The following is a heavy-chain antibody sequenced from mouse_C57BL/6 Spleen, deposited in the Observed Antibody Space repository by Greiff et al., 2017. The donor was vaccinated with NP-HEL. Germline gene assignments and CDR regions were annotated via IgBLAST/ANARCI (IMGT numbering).Heavy chain of an antibody. J-gene: IGHJ2*01. CDR2: IEPNRGGT. CDR1: GYTFTSYW. Sequence: QVQLQQPGAELVKPGASVKLSCKASGYTFTSYWMHWVKQRPGRGLEWIGRIEPNRGGTKYNEKFKSKATMTVDKPSSTAYMPLSSLTSEDSAVYYCARWGAYFDYWGQGTTLTVSS. V-gene: IGHV1-72*01. CDR3: ARWGAYFDY.